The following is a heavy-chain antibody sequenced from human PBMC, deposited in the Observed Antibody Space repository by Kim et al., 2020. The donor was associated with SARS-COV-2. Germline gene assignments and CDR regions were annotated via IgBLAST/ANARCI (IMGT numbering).Heavy chain of an antibody. D-gene: IGHD3-3*01. Sequence: ASVKVSCKASGYTFTSYGISWVRQAPGQGLEWMGWISAYNGNTNYAQKLQGRVTMTTDTSTSTAYMELRSLRSDDTAVYYCASSNYDFWSGYYSYYMDVWGQGTTVTVSS. CDR3: ASSNYDFWSGYYSYYMDV. CDR2: ISAYNGNT. V-gene: IGHV1-18*01. J-gene: IGHJ6*03. CDR1: GYTFTSYG.